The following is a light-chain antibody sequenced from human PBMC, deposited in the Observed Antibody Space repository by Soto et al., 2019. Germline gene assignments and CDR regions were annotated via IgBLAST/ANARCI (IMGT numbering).Light chain of an antibody. CDR2: AAS. Sequence: TKSRSPPCGAVGYKTVITGRSSRDVGSDVSWYQQKPGQAPKLLIYAASNLYTGVPSRFSGIRSCTECTTTFSSLKKEDGASYDGLQVYGASWTFGQGTKVDIK. CDR1: RDVGSD. CDR3: LQVYGASWT. V-gene: IGKV1-6*01. J-gene: IGKJ1*01.